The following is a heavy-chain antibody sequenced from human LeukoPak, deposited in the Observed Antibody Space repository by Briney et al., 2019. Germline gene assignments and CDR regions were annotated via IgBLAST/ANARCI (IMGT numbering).Heavy chain of an antibody. J-gene: IGHJ4*02. D-gene: IGHD3-10*01. Sequence: GGSLRLSCAASGFAFNTYAMHWVRQAPGKGLEWVTLIWHDGSHKFYIDSVRGRFTISRDNSRNTVYLQMNGLRAEDTAVYYCAREIFGLGSYPDYWGQGTLVTVSS. CDR1: GFAFNTYA. CDR2: IWHDGSHK. CDR3: AREIFGLGSYPDY. V-gene: IGHV3-33*01.